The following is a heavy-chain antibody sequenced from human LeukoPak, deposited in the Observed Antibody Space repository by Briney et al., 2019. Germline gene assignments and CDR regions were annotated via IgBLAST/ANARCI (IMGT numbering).Heavy chain of an antibody. Sequence: GESLKISCKGSGYSFTNYWIGWVRQMPGKGLEWMGIIYPGDSDTRYSPSFRGQVTISADKSISTAYLQWGSLKASDSSMYYCARQGYGGGWYHGAFDIWGRGTMVTVSS. V-gene: IGHV5-51*01. J-gene: IGHJ3*02. CDR1: GYSFTNYW. CDR3: ARQGYGGGWYHGAFDI. CDR2: IYPGDSDT. D-gene: IGHD6-19*01.